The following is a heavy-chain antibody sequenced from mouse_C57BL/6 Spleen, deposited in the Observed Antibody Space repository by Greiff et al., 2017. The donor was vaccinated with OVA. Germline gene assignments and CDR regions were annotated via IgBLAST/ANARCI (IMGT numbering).Heavy chain of an antibody. CDR3: TSGNYAMDY. D-gene: IGHD1-1*02. CDR2: LDPENGDT. J-gene: IGHJ4*01. V-gene: IGHV14-4*01. Sequence: EVQLQQSGAELVRPGASVKLSCTASGFNIKDDYMHWVKQRPEQGLEWIGWLDPENGDTAYASKFQGKATITADTSSNTAYLQLSSLTSEDTAVYYCTSGNYAMDYWGQGTSVTVSS. CDR1: GFNIKDDY.